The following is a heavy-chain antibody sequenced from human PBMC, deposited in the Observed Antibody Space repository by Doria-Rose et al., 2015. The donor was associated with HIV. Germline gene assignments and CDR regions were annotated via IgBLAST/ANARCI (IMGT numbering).Heavy chain of an antibody. V-gene: IGHV3-30*09. CDR1: GFTFSTYP. D-gene: IGHD7-27*01. J-gene: IGHJ3*02. CDR3: ARVGNWGVAFDI. CDR2: LSYDGTHA. Sequence: ASGFTFSTYPMHWVRQAPGKGLEWVALLSYDGTHANYADSVKGRFVISRDNYKDTLYLQLNNLRAEDSALYYCARVGNWGVAFDIWGQGTMVTVSS.